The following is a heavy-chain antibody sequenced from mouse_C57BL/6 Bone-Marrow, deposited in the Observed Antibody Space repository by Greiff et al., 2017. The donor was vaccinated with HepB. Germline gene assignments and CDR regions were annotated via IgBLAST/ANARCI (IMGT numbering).Heavy chain of an antibody. D-gene: IGHD3-3*01. CDR3: ARRGLAY. CDR2: ISNGGGST. Sequence: EVKLEESGGGLVQPGGSLKLSCAASGFTFSDYYMYWVRQTPEKRLEWVAYISNGGGSTYYPDTVKGRFTISRDNAKNTLYLQMSRLKSEDTAMYYCARRGLAYWGQGTLVTVSA. V-gene: IGHV5-12*01. J-gene: IGHJ3*01. CDR1: GFTFSDYY.